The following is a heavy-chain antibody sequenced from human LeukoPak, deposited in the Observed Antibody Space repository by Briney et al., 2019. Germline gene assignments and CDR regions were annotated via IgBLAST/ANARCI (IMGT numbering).Heavy chain of an antibody. CDR1: GFTFSSYA. CDR2: ISYDGSNK. CDR3: ARDEMVIMYYFDY. D-gene: IGHD3-3*01. J-gene: IGHJ4*02. V-gene: IGHV3-30-3*01. Sequence: WGSLRLSCAASGFTFSSYAMHWVRQAPGKGLEWVAVISYDGSNKYYADSVKGRFTISRDNSKNTLYLQMNSLRAEDTAVYYCARDEMVIMYYFDYWGQGTLVTVSS.